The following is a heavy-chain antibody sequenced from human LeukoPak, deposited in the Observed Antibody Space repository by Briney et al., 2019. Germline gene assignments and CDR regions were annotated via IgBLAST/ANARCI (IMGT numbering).Heavy chain of an antibody. CDR2: IYSGGST. Sequence: GGSLRLSCAASGFTVSSNYMSWVRQAPGKGLEWVSVIYSGGSTYYPDSVKGRFTISRDNSKNTLYLQMNSLRAEDTAVYYCARVGETYYYGSGGPFDYWGQGTLVTVSS. D-gene: IGHD3-10*01. CDR1: GFTVSSNY. CDR3: ARVGETYYYGSGGPFDY. V-gene: IGHV3-53*01. J-gene: IGHJ4*02.